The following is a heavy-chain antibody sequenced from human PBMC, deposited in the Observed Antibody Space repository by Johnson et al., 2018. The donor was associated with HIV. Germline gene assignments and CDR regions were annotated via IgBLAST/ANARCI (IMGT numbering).Heavy chain of an antibody. D-gene: IGHD6-19*01. CDR3: ARVRRRGWYDKDAFDI. Sequence: QVQLVESGGGVVQPGRSLRLSCAASGFTFGSYGLHWVRQAPGKGLEWVALISYDGSNKYYTDSVKGRFTISRDNSQNTLYLIMNSLRAEDTAVYYCARVRRRGWYDKDAFDIWGQGTMVTVSS. CDR2: ISYDGSNK. J-gene: IGHJ3*02. CDR1: GFTFGSYG. V-gene: IGHV3-30*03.